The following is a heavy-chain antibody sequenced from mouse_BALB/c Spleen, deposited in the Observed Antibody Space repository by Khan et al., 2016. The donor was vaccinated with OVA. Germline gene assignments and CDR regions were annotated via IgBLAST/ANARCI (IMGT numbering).Heavy chain of an antibody. CDR2: ISYSGRT. Sequence: EVQLQESGPGLVKPSQSLSLTCTVTGYSITSGYGWNWIRQSPGNKLELMGYISYSGRTNYNPSLKSRFSITRDTSKNQFYLQLKSVTTEDTATYYWARTARIKYWGQGTTLTVSS. D-gene: IGHD1-2*01. J-gene: IGHJ2*01. CDR3: ARTARIKY. CDR1: GYSITSGYG. V-gene: IGHV3-2*02.